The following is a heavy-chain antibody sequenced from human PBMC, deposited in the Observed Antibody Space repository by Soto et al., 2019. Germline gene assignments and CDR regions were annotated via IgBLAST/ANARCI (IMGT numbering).Heavy chain of an antibody. CDR2: IYYSGST. D-gene: IGHD3-3*01. CDR1: GGSISSGGYY. V-gene: IGHV4-31*03. CDR3: ARDGVSRGCFDY. J-gene: IGHJ4*02. Sequence: SETLSLTCTVSGGSISSGGYYWSWIRQHPGKGLEWIGYIYYSGSTYYNPSLKSRVTISVDTSKNQFSLKLSSVTAADTAVYYCARDGVSRGCFDYWGQGTLVTVSS.